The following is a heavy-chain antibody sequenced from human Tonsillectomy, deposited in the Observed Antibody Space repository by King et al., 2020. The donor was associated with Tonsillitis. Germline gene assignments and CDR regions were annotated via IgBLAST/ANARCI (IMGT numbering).Heavy chain of an antibody. V-gene: IGHV3-15*01. CDR2: IKSKTDGGTT. Sequence: VQLVESGGGLVKPGGSLTLSCVASGHTFSNAWMTWVRQAPGKGLEWVGRIKSKTDGGTTDYAAPVKGRFTISRDDSKNTLFLQMNSLKTEDTAVYYCTTRDYATGAFDIWGQGTMVTVSS. CDR3: TTRDYATGAFDI. D-gene: IGHD3-16*01. CDR1: GHTFSNAW. J-gene: IGHJ3*02.